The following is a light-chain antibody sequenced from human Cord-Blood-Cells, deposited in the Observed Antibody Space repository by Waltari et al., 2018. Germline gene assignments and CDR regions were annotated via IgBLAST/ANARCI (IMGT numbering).Light chain of an antibody. J-gene: IGLJ2*01. V-gene: IGLV2-23*01. Sequence: QSALTQPASVSGSPGQSITISCTGTSSDVGSYNLVSWDQQHPGKAPKLMLYAGSKRPSGVSNRFAGSKSGNTASLTISGLQAEDEADYYCCSYAGSSTVVFGGGTKLTVL. CDR3: CSYAGSSTVV. CDR1: SSDVGSYNL. CDR2: AGS.